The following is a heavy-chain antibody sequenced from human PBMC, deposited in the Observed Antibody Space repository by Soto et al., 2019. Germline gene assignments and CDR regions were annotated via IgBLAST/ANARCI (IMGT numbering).Heavy chain of an antibody. J-gene: IGHJ4*02. V-gene: IGHV4-34*01. CDR1: GGSVSGSY. CDR3: ARYGLSDWLFDS. Sequence: PEESLSLARAVVGGSVSGSYWDWISQPPGKGLEWIGEINHRGRTNYNPSLKSRVTISVDTSKNQFSLKLSSVTAADTAVYYCARYGLSDWLFDSWGQGIQVTVSS. D-gene: IGHD3-9*01. CDR2: INHRGRT.